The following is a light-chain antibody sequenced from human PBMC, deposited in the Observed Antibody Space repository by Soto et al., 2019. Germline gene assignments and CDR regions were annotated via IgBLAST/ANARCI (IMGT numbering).Light chain of an antibody. CDR3: QQRSSWPPSLA. Sequence: TQSPATLSLSPVERATLSFRASQSVSSYLAWYQQKPGQAPRLLIYDASNRATGIPARFSGSGSGTDFTLTISSLEPEDFAIYYCQQRSSWPPSLAFGGGTKVDIK. CDR2: DAS. V-gene: IGKV3-11*01. CDR1: QSVSSY. J-gene: IGKJ4*01.